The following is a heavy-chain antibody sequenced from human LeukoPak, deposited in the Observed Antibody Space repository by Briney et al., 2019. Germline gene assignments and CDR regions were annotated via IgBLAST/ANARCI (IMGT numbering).Heavy chain of an antibody. CDR3: ARVDLGDLGYFDY. CDR2: IYYSGST. Sequence: SETLSLTCTVSGGSISSYYWSWIRQPPGKGLEWIGYIYYSGSTNYNPSLKSRVTISVDTSKNQFSLKLSSVTAADTAVYYCARVDLGDLGYFDYWGQGTLVTVSS. V-gene: IGHV4-59*01. J-gene: IGHJ4*02. CDR1: GGSISSYY. D-gene: IGHD3-16*01.